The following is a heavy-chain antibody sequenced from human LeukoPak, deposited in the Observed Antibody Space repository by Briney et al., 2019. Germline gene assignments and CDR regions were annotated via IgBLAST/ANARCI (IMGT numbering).Heavy chain of an antibody. CDR1: GYTFTGYY. CDR2: INPNSGGT. CDR3: ARDLGHYYDSSGYYWGSNAFDI. Sequence: VSVKVSCKASGYTFTGYYMLWVRQAPGQGLEWMGRINPNSGGTNYAQKFQGRVTMTRDTSISTAYMELSRLRSDDTAVYYCARDLGHYYDSSGYYWGSNAFDIWGQGTMVTVSS. J-gene: IGHJ3*02. D-gene: IGHD3-22*01. V-gene: IGHV1-2*06.